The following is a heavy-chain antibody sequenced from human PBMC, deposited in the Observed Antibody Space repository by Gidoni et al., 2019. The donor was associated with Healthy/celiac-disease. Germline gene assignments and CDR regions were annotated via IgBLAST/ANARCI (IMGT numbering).Heavy chain of an antibody. J-gene: IGHJ4*02. CDR2: ISYDGSNK. D-gene: IGHD6-13*01. CDR1: GFTFSSYA. CDR3: ARAPGSSWSRIDY. Sequence: VQLVESGGGVVQPGRSLRLSCAASGFTFSSYAMHWVRQAPGKGPEWVAVISYDGSNKYYADSVKGRFTISRDNSKNTLYVQMNGLRSEDTAVYYCARAPGSSWSRIDYWGQGTLVTVSS. V-gene: IGHV3-30*01.